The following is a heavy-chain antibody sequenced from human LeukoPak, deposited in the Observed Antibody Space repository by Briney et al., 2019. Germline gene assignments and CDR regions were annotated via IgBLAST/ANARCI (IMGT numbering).Heavy chain of an antibody. Sequence: PGGSLRLSCAASGFTLTDYYMSWIRQAPGKGLEWVSYISSSGDTIYYADSVKGRFTISRDNAKNSLYLQMNSLGGVDTAVYYCATNDGYNYYFDYWGQGTLVTVSS. J-gene: IGHJ4*02. V-gene: IGHV3-11*01. CDR3: ATNDGYNYYFDY. D-gene: IGHD5-24*01. CDR1: GFTLTDYY. CDR2: ISSSGDTI.